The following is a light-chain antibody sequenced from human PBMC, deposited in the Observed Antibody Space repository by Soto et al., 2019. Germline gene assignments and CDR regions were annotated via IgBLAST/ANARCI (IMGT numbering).Light chain of an antibody. J-gene: IGLJ1*01. Sequence: QSVLSQPASVSGSPGQSITISCTGTSSAVGDYNYVSWYQQHPGKAPKLMIYEVSNRPSGVSNRFSGSKSGNTVSLTISGLQAEDEADYYCSSYTSSSTYVFGTGTKVTVL. CDR3: SSYTSSSTYV. V-gene: IGLV2-14*01. CDR2: EVS. CDR1: SSAVGDYNY.